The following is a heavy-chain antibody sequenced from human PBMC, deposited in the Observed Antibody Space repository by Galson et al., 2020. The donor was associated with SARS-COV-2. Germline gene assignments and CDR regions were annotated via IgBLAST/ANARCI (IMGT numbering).Heavy chain of an antibody. J-gene: IGHJ3*02. Sequence: GGSLRLSCAASGFTFTNYAMHWVRQAPGKGLEWLTVISHDGKIQVYADSVKGRFTISRDNSGNMVFLQIVSLRPDDTALYYCTRDVSGGASDIWGQGKMVTVSS. D-gene: IGHD1-26*01. CDR2: ISHDGKIQ. CDR1: GFTFTNYA. CDR3: TRDVSGGASDI. V-gene: IGHV3-30*04.